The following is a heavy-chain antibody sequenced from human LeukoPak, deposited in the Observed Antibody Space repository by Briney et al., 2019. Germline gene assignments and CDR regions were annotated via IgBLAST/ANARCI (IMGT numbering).Heavy chain of an antibody. J-gene: IGHJ1*01. CDR3: ARETTVTTRYFQH. CDR1: GFTFSSYW. V-gene: IGHV3-7*01. CDR2: IKQDGSEK. Sequence: PGGSLRLSCAASGFTFSSYWMSWVRQAPGKGLEWVANIKQDGSEKYYVDSVKGRFTISRDNAKNSLYLQMNSLRAEDTAVYYCARETTVTTRYFQHWGQGTLVTVSS. D-gene: IGHD4-11*01.